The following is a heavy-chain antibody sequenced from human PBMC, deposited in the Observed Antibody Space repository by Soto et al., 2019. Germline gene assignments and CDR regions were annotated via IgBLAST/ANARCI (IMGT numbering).Heavy chain of an antibody. CDR1: GFTFSSYG. CDR3: ARDGGIVVVPAGGGMDV. V-gene: IGHV3-30*03. D-gene: IGHD2-2*01. CDR2: ISYDGSNK. J-gene: IGHJ6*02. Sequence: QVQLVESGGGVVQPGRSLRLSCAASGFTFSSYGMHWVRQAPGKGLEWVAVISYDGSNKYYADSVKGRFTISRDNSKNTLYLQMNSLRAEDTAVYYCARDGGIVVVPAGGGMDVWGQGTTVTVSS.